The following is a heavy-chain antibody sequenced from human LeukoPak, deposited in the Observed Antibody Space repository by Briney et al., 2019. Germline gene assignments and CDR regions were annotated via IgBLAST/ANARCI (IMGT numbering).Heavy chain of an antibody. CDR3: ARDRVVVPAPCYFDY. Sequence: GGSLRLSCAASGFIFRSYGMNWVRQAPGNGLEWVSYISSSSSTIYYADSVKGRFTISRDNAKNSLYLQMNSLRDEDTAVYYCARDRVVVPAPCYFDYWGQGTLVTVSS. CDR1: GFIFRSYG. D-gene: IGHD2-2*01. J-gene: IGHJ4*02. V-gene: IGHV3-48*02. CDR2: ISSSSSTI.